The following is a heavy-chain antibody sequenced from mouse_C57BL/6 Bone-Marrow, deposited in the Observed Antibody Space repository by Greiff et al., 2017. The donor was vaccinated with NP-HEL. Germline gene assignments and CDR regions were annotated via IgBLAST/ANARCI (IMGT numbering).Heavy chain of an antibody. Sequence: EVKLVESGGDLVKPGGSLKLSCAASGFTFSSYGMSWVRQTPDKRLEWVATISSGGSYTYYPDSVKGRFTISRDNAKNTLYLQMSSLKSEDTAMYYCARADYGNWDYFDYWGQGTTLTVSS. CDR2: ISSGGSYT. CDR1: GFTFSSYG. D-gene: IGHD2-1*01. J-gene: IGHJ2*01. CDR3: ARADYGNWDYFDY. V-gene: IGHV5-6*01.